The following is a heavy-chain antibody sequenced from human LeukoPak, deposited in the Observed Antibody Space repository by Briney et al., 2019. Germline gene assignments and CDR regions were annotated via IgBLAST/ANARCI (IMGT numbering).Heavy chain of an antibody. D-gene: IGHD6-13*01. J-gene: IGHJ4*02. CDR1: GYTFTGYY. V-gene: IGHV1-2*02. CDR3: ARDLEYSSSSVVFDY. Sequence: GASVKVSCKASGYTFTGYYMHWVRQAPGQGLEWMGWINPNSGGTNYAQKFQGRVTMTRDTSISTAYMELSRLRSDDTAVYYCARDLEYSSSSVVFDYWGQGTLVTVSS. CDR2: INPNSGGT.